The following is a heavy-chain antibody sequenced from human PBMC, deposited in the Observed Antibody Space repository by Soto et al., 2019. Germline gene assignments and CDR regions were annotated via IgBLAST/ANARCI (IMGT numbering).Heavy chain of an antibody. CDR2: INPNSGGT. D-gene: IGHD1-26*01. V-gene: IGHV1-2*04. Sequence: QVPLVQSGAEVKKPGASVKVSCKASGYTFTGYYMHWVRQAPGQGLEWMGWINPNSGGTNYAQKFQGWVTMTRDTSISTAYMELSRLRSDDTAVYYCARSSGSYDRCFDYWGQGTLVTVSS. CDR1: GYTFTGYY. CDR3: ARSSGSYDRCFDY. J-gene: IGHJ4*02.